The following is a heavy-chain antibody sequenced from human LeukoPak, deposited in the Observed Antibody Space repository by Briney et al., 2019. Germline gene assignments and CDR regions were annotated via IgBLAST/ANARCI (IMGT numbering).Heavy chain of an antibody. D-gene: IGHD3-9*01. V-gene: IGHV4-34*01. CDR1: GGSFSGYY. CDR3: ARDIPTGYHDY. J-gene: IGHJ4*02. CDR2: INHSGST. Sequence: SETLSLTCAVYGGSFSGYYWSWIRQPPGKGLEWIGEINHSGSTNYNPSLKSRVTISVDTSKSQFSLKLTSVTAADMAVYYCARDIPTGYHDYWGQGTLVTVSS.